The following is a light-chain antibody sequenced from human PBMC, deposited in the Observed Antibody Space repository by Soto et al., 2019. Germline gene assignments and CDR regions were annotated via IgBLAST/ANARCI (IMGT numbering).Light chain of an antibody. Sequence: QSVLTQPPSASAPPGQRVTISCSGSTSNIGSNAVNWYQQLPGTAPKLLIYSNTQRPSGVPDRITGSKSGTSASLAISGLHSEDESTYYCATWDDSLNVWIFGGGTKLTVL. V-gene: IGLV1-44*01. CDR2: SNT. CDR1: TSNIGSNA. J-gene: IGLJ2*01. CDR3: ATWDDSLNVWI.